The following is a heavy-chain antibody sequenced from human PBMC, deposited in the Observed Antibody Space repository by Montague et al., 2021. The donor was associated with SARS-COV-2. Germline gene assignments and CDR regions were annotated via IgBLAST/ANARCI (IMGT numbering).Heavy chain of an antibody. CDR2: IYYSGST. D-gene: IGHD3-10*01. CDR3: ARDHGQRFGGLWGHGLDV. V-gene: IGHV4-31*03. CDR1: SGSISTGHH. J-gene: IGHJ6*02. Sequence: TLSLTCSVSSGSISTGHHWSWIRQHPMKGLEWIGYIYYSGSTYYNPSFKGRVTISIDMAKNKFTLELTSMTAADTAVYYCARDHGQRFGGLWGHGLDVWGQGTTVIVSS.